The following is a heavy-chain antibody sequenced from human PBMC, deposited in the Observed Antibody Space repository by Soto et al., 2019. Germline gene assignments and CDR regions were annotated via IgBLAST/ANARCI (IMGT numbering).Heavy chain of an antibody. Sequence: ASVKVSCKASGYTFTSYGISWVRQAPGQGLEWMGWISAYNGNTNYAQKLQGRVTMTTDTSTSTAYMELRSLRSDDTAVYYCARDGYCSSTSCYEYYYYYGMDVWGQGTTVTVSS. CDR2: ISAYNGNT. CDR3: ARDGYCSSTSCYEYYYYYGMDV. D-gene: IGHD2-2*03. V-gene: IGHV1-18*01. J-gene: IGHJ6*02. CDR1: GYTFTSYG.